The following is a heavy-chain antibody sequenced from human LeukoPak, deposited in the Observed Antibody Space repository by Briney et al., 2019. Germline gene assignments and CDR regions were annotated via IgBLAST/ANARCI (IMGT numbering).Heavy chain of an antibody. V-gene: IGHV3-21*01. Sequence: GGSLRLSCAASGFDFDDASMNWVRQAPGKGLEWVSSISSSSSHIYYTDSVKGRFTISRDNAKTSLNLQVNSLRAEDTAVYYCARGDKSSGWYFLDYWGRGTLVTVSS. CDR1: GFDFDDAS. CDR2: ISSSSSHI. CDR3: ARGDKSSGWYFLDY. J-gene: IGHJ4*02. D-gene: IGHD6-19*01.